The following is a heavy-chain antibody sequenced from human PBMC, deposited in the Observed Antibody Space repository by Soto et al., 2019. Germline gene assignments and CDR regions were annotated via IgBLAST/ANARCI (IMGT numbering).Heavy chain of an antibody. Sequence: QLQLQESGPGLVKPSETLSLTCTVSACSISRSNYYWGWIRQPPGKGREWIGSMYSRGNTYYNPSLKSRVTISVDTSTHQFSLKLTSVTAADTAVYYCARQPYDSSGYYYGAWGQGTLVTVSS. CDR3: ARQPYDSSGYYYGA. J-gene: IGHJ5*02. CDR2: MYSRGNT. CDR1: ACSISRSNYY. V-gene: IGHV4-39*01. D-gene: IGHD3-22*01.